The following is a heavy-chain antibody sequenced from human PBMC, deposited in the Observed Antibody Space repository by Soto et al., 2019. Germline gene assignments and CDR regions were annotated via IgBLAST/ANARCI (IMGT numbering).Heavy chain of an antibody. CDR3: ARAGIAAAGARYYYGMDV. J-gene: IGHJ6*02. CDR1: GGTFSSYA. V-gene: IGHV1-69*01. D-gene: IGHD6-13*01. CDR2: IIPIFGTA. Sequence: QVQLVQSGAEVKKPGSSVKVSCKASGGTFSSYAISWVRQAPGQGLEWMGGIIPIFGTANYAQKFQGRVTITADESTSTAYMELSSLRSDDTAVYYCARAGIAAAGARYYYGMDVWGQGTTVTVSS.